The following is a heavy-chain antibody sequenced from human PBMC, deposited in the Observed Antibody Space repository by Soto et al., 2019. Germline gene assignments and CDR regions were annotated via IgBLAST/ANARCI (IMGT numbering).Heavy chain of an antibody. Sequence: EVQLVESGGGLVKPGGSLRLSCTFTFTSYSLNWVRQAPGKGLEWVSSISSGSAYIKYADSVKGRFAISRDHANNLLYHQMRSQRRDDTAVYYCTRDEGGSYDNWFSPWGKGTLVTVSS. CDR1: TFTSYS. V-gene: IGHV3-21*01. D-gene: IGHD1-26*01. J-gene: IGHJ5*02. CDR3: TRDEGGSYDNWFSP. CDR2: ISSGSAYI.